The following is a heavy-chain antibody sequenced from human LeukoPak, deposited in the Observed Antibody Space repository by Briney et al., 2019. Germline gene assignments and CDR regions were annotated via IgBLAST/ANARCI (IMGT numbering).Heavy chain of an antibody. CDR1: GGSFSAYY. Sequence: PSETLSLTCAVYGGSFSAYYWSWIRQPPGKGLEWIGEINHSGSTNYNPSLKSRVTISVDTSKNQFSLKLTSVTVADTAVYYCARGPHLVRHYMDVWGKGTTVTVSS. D-gene: IGHD2-2*01. CDR2: INHSGST. V-gene: IGHV4-34*01. CDR3: ARGPHLVRHYMDV. J-gene: IGHJ6*03.